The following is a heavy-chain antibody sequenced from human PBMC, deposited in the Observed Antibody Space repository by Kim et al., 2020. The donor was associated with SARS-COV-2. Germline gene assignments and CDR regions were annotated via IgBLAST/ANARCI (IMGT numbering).Heavy chain of an antibody. J-gene: IGHJ3*02. Sequence: SETLSLTCTVSGGSISSGGYYWSWIRQHPGKGLEWIGYIYYSGSTYYNPSLKSRVTISVDTSKNQFSLKLSSVTAADTAVYYWARLRITMIVVADAFDIWGQGTMVTVSS. CDR2: IYYSGST. V-gene: IGHV4-31*03. CDR3: ARLRITMIVVADAFDI. D-gene: IGHD3-22*01. CDR1: GGSISSGGYY.